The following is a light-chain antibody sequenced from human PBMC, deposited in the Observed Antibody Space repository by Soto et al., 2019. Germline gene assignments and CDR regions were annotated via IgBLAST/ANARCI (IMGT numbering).Light chain of an antibody. Sequence: DIQMTQSPSTLSTSVVARVTITCRASQSVSYWLAWYQQKPGKAPNLLIYKASTLKSGVPSRFSGSGSGTEFTLTISSLQPDDFATYYCQHYNSYSEAFGQGTKVDIK. CDR1: QSVSYW. CDR3: QHYNSYSEA. J-gene: IGKJ1*01. V-gene: IGKV1-5*03. CDR2: KAS.